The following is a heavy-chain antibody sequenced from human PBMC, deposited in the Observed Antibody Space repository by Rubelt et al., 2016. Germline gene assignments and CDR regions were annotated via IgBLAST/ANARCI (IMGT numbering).Heavy chain of an antibody. D-gene: IGHD3-10*01. CDR2: IYSGGST. CDR1: GFTVSSNY. V-gene: IGHV3-53*04. Sequence: EVQLVESGGGLEQPGRSLRLSCAASGFTVSSNYMSWVRQAPGKGLEWGSVIYSGGSTYYADSVKGRFTISRHKSKSTLYLQRNSLRGEGTAVYYCARSPGIGNYYFDYWGQGTLVTVSS. J-gene: IGHJ4*02. CDR3: ARSPGIGNYYFDY.